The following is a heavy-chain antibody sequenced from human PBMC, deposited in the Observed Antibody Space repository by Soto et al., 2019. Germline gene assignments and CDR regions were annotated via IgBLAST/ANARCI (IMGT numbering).Heavy chain of an antibody. D-gene: IGHD6-6*01. J-gene: IGHJ4*02. Sequence: QVQLVQSGAEVKKPGASVKVSCKASGYTFTGYYMHWLRQAPGQGLEWMGWINPNNGGTHSAQKFQGRGTMTRDTSISTAYMELSSLRSDDADTYYCARSLSTIGARPDYWGQGTLVTISS. CDR1: GYTFTGYY. V-gene: IGHV1-2*02. CDR2: INPNNGGT. CDR3: ARSLSTIGARPDY.